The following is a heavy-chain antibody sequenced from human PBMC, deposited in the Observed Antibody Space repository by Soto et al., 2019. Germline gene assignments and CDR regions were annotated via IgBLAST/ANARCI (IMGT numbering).Heavy chain of an antibody. V-gene: IGHV3-21*01. CDR3: ASHESYHDSSGSLWFDP. J-gene: IGHJ5*02. CDR1: GFTFSSYS. D-gene: IGHD3-22*01. Sequence: EVQLVESGGGLVKPGGSLRLSCAASGFTFSSYSMNWVRQAPGKGLEWVSSISSSSSYIYYADSVKGRFTISRDNAKNSLYLQMNSLRAEDTAVYYCASHESYHDSSGSLWFDPWGQGTLVTVSS. CDR2: ISSSSSYI.